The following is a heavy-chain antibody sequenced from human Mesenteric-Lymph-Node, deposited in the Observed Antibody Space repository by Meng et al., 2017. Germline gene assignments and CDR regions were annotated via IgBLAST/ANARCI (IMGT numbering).Heavy chain of an antibody. J-gene: IGHJ4*02. CDR3: ARDRPWLQLDY. D-gene: IGHD5-24*01. V-gene: IGHV3-30*04. CDR1: GFTFSSYA. CDR2: ISYDGSNK. Sequence: GESLKISCAASGFTFSSYAMHWVRQAPGKGLEWVAVISYDGSNKYYADSVKGRFTISRDNSKNTLYLQMNSLRAEDTAVYYCARDRPWLQLDYWGQGTLVTVSS.